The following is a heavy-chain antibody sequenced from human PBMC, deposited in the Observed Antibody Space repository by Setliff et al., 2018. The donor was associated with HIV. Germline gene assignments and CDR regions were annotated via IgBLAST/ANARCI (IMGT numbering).Heavy chain of an antibody. CDR2: IRWDGGST. Sequence: GESLKISCLSGGFTFEHYTMHWVRQVPGKGLEWVSLIRWDGGSTYYADSVKGRFTISRDTSKNSLYLQMNSLRTDDSALYYCVRNGAWFGGYYYYGMDVWGQGTTVTVSS. CDR3: VRNGAWFGGYYYYGMDV. V-gene: IGHV3-43*01. D-gene: IGHD3-10*01. CDR1: GFTFEHYT. J-gene: IGHJ6*02.